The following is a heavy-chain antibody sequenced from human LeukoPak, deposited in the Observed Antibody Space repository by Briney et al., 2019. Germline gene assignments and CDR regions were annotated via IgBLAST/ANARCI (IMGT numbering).Heavy chain of an antibody. D-gene: IGHD6-13*01. CDR2: IYSSGST. J-gene: IGHJ4*02. Sequence: SETLSLTCTVSGGSISSGSYYWSWIRQPAGQGLEWIGRIYSSGSTNYNPSLKSRVTISLDTSKNQFSLKLSSVTAADTAVYYCARVTGYRIEDYFDYWGQGTLVTVSS. CDR3: ARVTGYRIEDYFDY. CDR1: GGSISSGSYY. V-gene: IGHV4-61*02.